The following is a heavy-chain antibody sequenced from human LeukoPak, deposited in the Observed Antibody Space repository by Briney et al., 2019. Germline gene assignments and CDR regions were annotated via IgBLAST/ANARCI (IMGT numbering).Heavy chain of an antibody. J-gene: IGHJ4*02. Sequence: GGSLRLSCVASGFIFSNYGMHWVRQAPGKGLEWVAVIWYDGSNKYYEDSVKGRFTISRDNSKKTLYLQLNSLRAEDTAVYYCAKVLRWDSSGGIDYWGQGTLVTVSS. D-gene: IGHD3-22*01. V-gene: IGHV3-33*06. CDR3: AKVLRWDSSGGIDY. CDR1: GFIFSNYG. CDR2: IWYDGSNK.